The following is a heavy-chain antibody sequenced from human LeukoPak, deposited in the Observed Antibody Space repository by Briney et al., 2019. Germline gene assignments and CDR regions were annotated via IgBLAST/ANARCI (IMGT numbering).Heavy chain of an antibody. CDR1: GYSFTSYW. D-gene: IGHD5-18*01. Sequence: GESLKISCQGSGYSFTSYWIGWVRQMPGKGLEWLGIIYPGDSETRYSPSFQGQVTISADKSISTAYLQWSSLKASDTAMYYCARRRGYSYGYGDFDYWGQGTLVTVTS. V-gene: IGHV5-51*01. J-gene: IGHJ4*02. CDR3: ARRRGYSYGYGDFDY. CDR2: IYPGDSET.